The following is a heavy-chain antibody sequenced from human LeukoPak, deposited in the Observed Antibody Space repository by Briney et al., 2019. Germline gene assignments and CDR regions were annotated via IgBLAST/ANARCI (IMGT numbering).Heavy chain of an antibody. CDR2: ISAYNGNT. V-gene: IGHV1-18*01. CDR3: ARPLAPVMLNAFDI. CDR1: GYTFTSYG. D-gene: IGHD2-8*01. Sequence: ASVKVSCKASGYTFTSYGISWVRQAPGQGLEWMGWISAYNGNTNYAQKFQGRVTVTRGTSTSTVYMELSSLRSEDTAIYYCARPLAPVMLNAFDIWGQGTMVTVSS. J-gene: IGHJ3*02.